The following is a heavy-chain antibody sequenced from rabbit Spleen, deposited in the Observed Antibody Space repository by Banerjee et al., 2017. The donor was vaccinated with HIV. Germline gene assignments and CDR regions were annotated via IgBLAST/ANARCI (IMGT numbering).Heavy chain of an antibody. CDR1: GFSFSRSYY. CDR2: IYPDGSGST. D-gene: IGHD6-1*01. CDR3: ARGGGGGYGYATDL. V-gene: IGHV1S40*01. Sequence: QSLEESGGDMVKPGASLTLTCTASGFSFSRSYYICWVRQAPGKGLEWIGCIYPDGSGSTAYASWARGRFTISKTSSTTVTLQMTSLTAADTATYFCARGGGGGYGYATDLWGQGTLVTVS. J-gene: IGHJ3*01.